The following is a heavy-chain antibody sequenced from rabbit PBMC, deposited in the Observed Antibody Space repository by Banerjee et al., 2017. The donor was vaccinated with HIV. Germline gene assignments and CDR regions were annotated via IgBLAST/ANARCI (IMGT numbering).Heavy chain of an antibody. D-gene: IGHD1-1*01. CDR3: ARSHDSGSGAYGNL. V-gene: IGHV1S40*01. J-gene: IGHJ4*01. CDR1: GFSFSSSYW. CDR2: IYADNSDST. Sequence: QSLEESGGDLVKPGASLTLTCTASGFSFSSSYWICWVRQAPGKGLELIACIYADNSDSTYYASWAKGRFTISKSSSTTVTLQVTSLAAADTATYFCARSHDSGSGAYGNLWGQGTLVTVS.